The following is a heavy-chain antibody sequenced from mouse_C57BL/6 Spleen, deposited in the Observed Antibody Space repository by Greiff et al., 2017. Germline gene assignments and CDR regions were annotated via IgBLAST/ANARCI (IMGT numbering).Heavy chain of an antibody. CDR1: GFTFTDYY. CDR2: IRNKANGYPT. J-gene: IGHJ3*01. Sequence: VMLVESGGGLVQPGGSLSLSCAASGFTFTDYYMSWVRQPTGKALEWLGFIRNKANGYPTEYSASVKGRFTISRDNSQSILYLQMNALRAEDSATYYCARYPDSSGSWFAYWGQGTLVTVSA. D-gene: IGHD3-2*02. CDR3: ARYPDSSGSWFAY. V-gene: IGHV7-3*01.